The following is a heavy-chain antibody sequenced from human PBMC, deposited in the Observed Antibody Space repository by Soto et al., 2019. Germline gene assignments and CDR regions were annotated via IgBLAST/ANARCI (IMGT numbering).Heavy chain of an antibody. CDR3: ARGFGVTTNPPGH. D-gene: IGHD4-17*01. V-gene: IGHV4-59*01. J-gene: IGHJ4*02. CDR2: IQVGGST. Sequence: QVQLQESGPGLVKPSETLSLTCTVSGGSISNFYWSWIRQPPGKGPEYIGYIQVGGSTNYNPSLESRVAISVDTSKNQLSLRLTSVTAADTAVYYCARGFGVTTNPPGHWGQGTLVTVSS. CDR1: GGSISNFY.